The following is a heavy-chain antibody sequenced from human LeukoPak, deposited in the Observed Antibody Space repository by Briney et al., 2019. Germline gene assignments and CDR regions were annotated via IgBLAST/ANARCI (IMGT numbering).Heavy chain of an antibody. CDR3: ATVRPTDDPYYFDY. D-gene: IGHD2-21*01. Sequence: ASVKVSCKVSGYTLTELSMHWVRQAPGKGLEWMGGFEPEEGETIYAQKFQGRVTMTEDTSSDTAYMELSSLRSEDTAVYYCATVRPTDDPYYFDYWGQGTLVTVSS. CDR2: FEPEEGET. CDR1: GYTLTELS. J-gene: IGHJ4*02. V-gene: IGHV1-24*01.